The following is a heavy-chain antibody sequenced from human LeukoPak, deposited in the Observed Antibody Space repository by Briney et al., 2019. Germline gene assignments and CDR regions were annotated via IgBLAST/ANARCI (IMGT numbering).Heavy chain of an antibody. D-gene: IGHD2-15*01. V-gene: IGHV1-69*05. Sequence: SVKVSCKASGDTVSRHGISWARQAPGQGRGGRGGMIPISGTPNYAQKLQRRLTVTTDEPTTTAYMELSSLRSGDTAVYYCASGPLSARALGPGYVFDLWGQGTMVTVSS. CDR2: MIPISGTP. CDR3: ASGPLSARALGPGYVFDL. J-gene: IGHJ3*01. CDR1: GDTVSRHG.